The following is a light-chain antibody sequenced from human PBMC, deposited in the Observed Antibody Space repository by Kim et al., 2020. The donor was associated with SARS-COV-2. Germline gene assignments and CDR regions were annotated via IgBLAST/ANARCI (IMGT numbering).Light chain of an antibody. CDR3: QKSDSAPWT. CDR1: QDISNY. CDR2: AAS. V-gene: IGKV1-27*01. Sequence: SSVGDRVTITCRASQDISNYLAWYQQKPGGVPTLLIYAASTLQSGVPSRFSGSGSGTDFTLTISGLQPEDVAIYYCQKSDSAPWTFGQGTKVDIK. J-gene: IGKJ1*01.